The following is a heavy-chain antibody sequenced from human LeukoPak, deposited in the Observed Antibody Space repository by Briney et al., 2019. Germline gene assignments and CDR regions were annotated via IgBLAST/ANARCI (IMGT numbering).Heavy chain of an antibody. J-gene: IGHJ4*02. CDR2: IWYDGSNK. D-gene: IGHD6-19*01. CDR1: GFTFSSYG. V-gene: IGHV3-33*08. Sequence: PGGSLRLSCAASGFTFSSYGMHWVRQAPGKGLEWVAVIWYDGSNKYYADSVKGRFTISRDNSKNTLYLQMNSLRAEDTAVYYCARDLSVAGTDYWGQGTLVTVSS. CDR3: ARDLSVAGTDY.